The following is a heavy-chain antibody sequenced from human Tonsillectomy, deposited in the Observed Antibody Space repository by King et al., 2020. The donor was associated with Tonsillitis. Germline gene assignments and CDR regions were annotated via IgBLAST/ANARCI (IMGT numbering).Heavy chain of an antibody. D-gene: IGHD3-22*01. J-gene: IGHJ3*02. V-gene: IGHV3-53*01. CDR2: LYSGGSS. Sequence: VKLVESGGGLIQPGGSLRLSCAASGFNVSSNYMSWVRQAPGKGLECVSVLYSGGSSYFADSVKDRFIIYRDDFKNTLYLQMHSLRAEDTAVYFCARDQNDSDGCGAFDIWGQGTMVTVSS. CDR3: ARDQNDSDGCGAFDI. CDR1: GFNVSSNY.